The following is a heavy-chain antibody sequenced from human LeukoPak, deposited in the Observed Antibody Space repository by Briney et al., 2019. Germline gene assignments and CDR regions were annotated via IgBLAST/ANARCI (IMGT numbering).Heavy chain of an antibody. J-gene: IGHJ4*02. CDR2: ISSSSSYI. CDR3: ARGQDTAMVFDY. V-gene: IGHV3-21*01. Sequence: GGSLRLSCAASGFTFSSYSMNWVRQAPGKGLEWVSSISSSSSYIYYADSVKGRFTISRDNAKNSLYLQMNSPRAEDTAVYYCARGQDTAMVFDYWGQGTLVTVSS. D-gene: IGHD5-18*01. CDR1: GFTFSSYS.